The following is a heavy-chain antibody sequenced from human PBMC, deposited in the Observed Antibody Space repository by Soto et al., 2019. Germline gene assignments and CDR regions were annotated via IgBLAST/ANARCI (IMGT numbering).Heavy chain of an antibody. D-gene: IGHD3-10*01. CDR1: GFTFSDHY. CDR3: VRVRGGGTYHFDY. Sequence: PGGSLRLSCAASGFTFSDHYMDWVRQAPGKGLEWVGRTRKKANSYSTEYAASVKGRFTISRDDSKNSLYLQMNSLKTDDTAVYYCVRVRGGGTYHFDYWGQGTLVTVSS. CDR2: TRKKANSYST. J-gene: IGHJ4*02. V-gene: IGHV3-72*01.